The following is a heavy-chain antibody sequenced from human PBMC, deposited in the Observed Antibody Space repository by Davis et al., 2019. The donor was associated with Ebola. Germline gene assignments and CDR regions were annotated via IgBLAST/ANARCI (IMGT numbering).Heavy chain of an antibody. V-gene: IGHV3-21*04. Sequence: GGSLRLSCATSGFTFSNYAMNWVRQAPGKGLEWVSTISSSSNYKYYAESVKGRFTISRDNANNSLTLQMNNLRAEDTAVYYCARGDMGDVWGKGTTVTVSS. CDR2: ISSSSNYK. CDR3: ARGDMGDV. J-gene: IGHJ6*04. CDR1: GFTFSNYA.